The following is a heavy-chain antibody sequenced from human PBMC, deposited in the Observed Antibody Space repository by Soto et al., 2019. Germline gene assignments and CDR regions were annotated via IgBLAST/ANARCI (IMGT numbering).Heavy chain of an antibody. CDR1: GYFIGAGGYY. V-gene: IGHV4-31*02. CDR3: ARMYSSGSGWFHP. CDR2: FYSSGSI. D-gene: IGHD6-19*01. Sequence: SETLSLTCFVSGYFIGAGGYYWSWIRHHPGKGLEWIGSFYSSGSIIYNPSLRSRVSISGDMSTNQFSTSLTAVTAADTARYYCARMYSSGSGWFHPWGQGTLVTVSS. J-gene: IGHJ5*02.